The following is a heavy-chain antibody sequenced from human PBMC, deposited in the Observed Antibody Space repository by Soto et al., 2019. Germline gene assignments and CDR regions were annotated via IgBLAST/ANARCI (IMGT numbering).Heavy chain of an antibody. D-gene: IGHD6-13*01. CDR3: ARSTGIAAAGTMDV. CDR2: IYYSGST. V-gene: IGHV4-39*01. J-gene: IGHJ6*04. Sequence: SETLSLTCTVSGGSISSSSYYWGWIRQPPGKGLEWIGSIYYSGSTYYNPSLKSRVTISVDTSKNQFSLKLSSVTAADTAVYYCARSTGIAAAGTMDVWGKGTTVTVSS. CDR1: GGSISSSSYY.